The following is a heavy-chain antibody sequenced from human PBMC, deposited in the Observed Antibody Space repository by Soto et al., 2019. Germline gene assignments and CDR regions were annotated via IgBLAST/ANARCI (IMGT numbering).Heavy chain of an antibody. J-gene: IGHJ6*03. CDR3: ATCNGGVDYYYYMDV. CDR2: IYYSGST. Sequence: SETLSLTCTVSGGSISSSSYYWGWIRQPPGKGLEWIGSIYYSGSTYYNPSLKSRVTISVDTSKNQFSLKLSSVTAADTAVYYCATCNGGVDYYYYMDVWGKGTTVTVSS. D-gene: IGHD4-17*01. CDR1: GGSISSSSYY. V-gene: IGHV4-39*01.